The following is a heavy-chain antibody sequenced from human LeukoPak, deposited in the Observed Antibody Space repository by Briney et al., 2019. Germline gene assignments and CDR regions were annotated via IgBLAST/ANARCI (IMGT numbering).Heavy chain of an antibody. CDR2: IYHSGST. CDR1: GGSISSGGYS. V-gene: IGHV4-30-2*01. Sequence: SETLFLTCAVSGGSISSGGYSWSWIRQPPGKGLEWIGYIYHSGSTYYNPSLKSRVTISVHRSKNQFSLRLSSVTAADTAVYYCARGGGNYYGSGSYPNYFDYWGQGTLVAVSS. J-gene: IGHJ4*02. D-gene: IGHD3-10*01. CDR3: ARGGGNYYGSGSYPNYFDY.